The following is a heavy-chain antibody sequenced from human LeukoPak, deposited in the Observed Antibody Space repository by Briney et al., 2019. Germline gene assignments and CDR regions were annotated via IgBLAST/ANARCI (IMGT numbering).Heavy chain of an antibody. J-gene: IGHJ4*02. CDR3: AREDFYASGGYSR. V-gene: IGHV3-30-3*01. CDR1: GFTFSSYA. CDR2: ISYDGSNK. Sequence: PGVSLRLSCAASGFTFSSYAMHWVRQAPGKGLEWVAVISYDGSNKYYADSVKGRFTISRDNAQNSLFLQMSSLRAADTAMYYCAREDFYASGGYSRWGQGTMVTVSS. D-gene: IGHD3-10*01.